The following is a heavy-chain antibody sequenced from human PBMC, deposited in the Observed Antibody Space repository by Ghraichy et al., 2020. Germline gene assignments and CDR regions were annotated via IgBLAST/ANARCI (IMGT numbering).Heavy chain of an antibody. V-gene: IGHV4-4*09. CDR1: GGSISSYY. CDR3: ARITSGIHWGVGIDY. CDR2: IYTSGST. D-gene: IGHD1-26*01. J-gene: IGHJ4*02. Sequence: SETLSLTCTVSGGSISSYYWSWIRQPPGKGLEWIGYIYTSGSTNYNPSLKSRVTISVDTSKNQFSLKLSSVTAADTAVYYCARITSGIHWGVGIDYWGQGTLVTVSS.